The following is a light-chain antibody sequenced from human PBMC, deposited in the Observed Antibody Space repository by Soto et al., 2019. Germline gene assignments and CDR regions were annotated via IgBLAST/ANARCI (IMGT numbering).Light chain of an antibody. J-gene: IGKJ1*01. CDR1: QPITRN. V-gene: IGKV3-15*01. CDR2: GAS. Sequence: EIVLTQSPATLSLSPGQGATLSCRASQPITRNLAWYQQKPGQAPRLLIYGASTRATDIPGRCSGGGSGTEFTLTISSLQSEDFAIYCCQQHNTWPRTVGQGTKVEVK. CDR3: QQHNTWPRT.